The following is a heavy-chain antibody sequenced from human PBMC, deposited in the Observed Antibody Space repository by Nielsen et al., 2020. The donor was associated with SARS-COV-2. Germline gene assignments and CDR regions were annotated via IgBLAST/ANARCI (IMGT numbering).Heavy chain of an antibody. J-gene: IGHJ4*02. CDR1: GFTFSSYS. CDR3: AKSVAASENYFDY. Sequence: GGSLRLSCAASGFTFSSYSMNWVRQAPGKGLEWVSAISGSGGSTYYADSVKGRFTISRDNSKNTLYLQMNSLRAEDTAVYYCAKSVAASENYFDYWGQGTLVPSPQ. D-gene: IGHD6-13*01. V-gene: IGHV3-23*01. CDR2: ISGSGGST.